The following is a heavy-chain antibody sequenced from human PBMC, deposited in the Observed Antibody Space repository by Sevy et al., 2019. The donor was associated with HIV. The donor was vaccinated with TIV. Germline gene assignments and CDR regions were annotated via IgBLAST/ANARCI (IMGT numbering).Heavy chain of an antibody. D-gene: IGHD5-18*01. CDR2: INEDGGRL. J-gene: IGHJ4*02. CDR1: GFTFSDSW. Sequence: GGSLRLSCVASGFTFSDSWMIWVRQAPGKGLERIAFINEDGGRLGYVDSVRGRFTISRENIKNSLYLQMNNLRAEDTALYFCARARAYSAVDYWGQGALVTVSS. CDR3: ARARAYSAVDY. V-gene: IGHV3-7*01.